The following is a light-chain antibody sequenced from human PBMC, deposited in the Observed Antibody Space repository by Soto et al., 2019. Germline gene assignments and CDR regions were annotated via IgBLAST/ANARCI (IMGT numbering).Light chain of an antibody. J-gene: IGKJ1*01. V-gene: IGKV1-39*01. CDR2: GAS. CDR3: QQSNTTPRT. CDR1: QSISTY. Sequence: IQMTQSPSSLSASVGDRVTITCRASQSISTYLNWYQHKPGKAPKLLIYGASSLQGGVPSTFRGSGSGTDFSLTISSLQPEDFATYYCQQSNTTPRTFGQGTKLDIK.